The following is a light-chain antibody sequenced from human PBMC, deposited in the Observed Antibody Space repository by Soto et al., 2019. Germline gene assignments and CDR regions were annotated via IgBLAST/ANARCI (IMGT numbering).Light chain of an antibody. CDR1: QSVSSN. J-gene: IGKJ5*01. CDR2: GAS. CDR3: QQDYNLPIT. V-gene: IGKV3-15*01. Sequence: EIVMTQSPATLSVSPGERATLSCRASQSVSSNLAWYHQKPGQAPRLLIYGASTRATGIPARFSGSGRGSGAALTLNISSLQTEDFAVYYCQQDYNLPITFGQGKRLEIK.